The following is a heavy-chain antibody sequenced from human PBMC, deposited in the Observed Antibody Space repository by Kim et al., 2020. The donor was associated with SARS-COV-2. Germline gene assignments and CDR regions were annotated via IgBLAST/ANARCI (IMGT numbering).Heavy chain of an antibody. J-gene: IGHJ4*02. CDR3: ARSRVPAAFDY. CDR2: INHSGST. CDR1: GGSFSGYY. V-gene: IGHV4-34*01. Sequence: SETLSLTCAVYGGSFSGYYWSWIRQPPGKGLEWIGEINHSGSTNYNPSLKSRVTISVDTSKNQFSLKLSSVTAADTAVYYCARSRVPAAFDYWGQGTLVT. D-gene: IGHD2-2*01.